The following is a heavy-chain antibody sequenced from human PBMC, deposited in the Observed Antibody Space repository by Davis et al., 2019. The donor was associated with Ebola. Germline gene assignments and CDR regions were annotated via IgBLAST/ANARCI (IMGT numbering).Heavy chain of an antibody. CDR1: GFTFSSYW. CDR3: ARTVAGGDCPD. Sequence: PGGSLRLSCAASGFTFSSYWMTWVRQPPGKGLEWVANIKQDGSDKNYVDSVKGRFTISRDNAKNSLYLQMNSLRAEDTAVYYCARTVAGGDCPDWGQGTLVTVSS. CDR2: IKQDGSDK. J-gene: IGHJ4*02. V-gene: IGHV3-7*03. D-gene: IGHD2-21*02.